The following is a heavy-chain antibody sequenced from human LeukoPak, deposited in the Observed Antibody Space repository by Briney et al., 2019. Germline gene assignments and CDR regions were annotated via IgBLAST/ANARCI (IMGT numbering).Heavy chain of an antibody. CDR1: GYSFTGYY. J-gene: IGHJ4*02. V-gene: IGHV1-2*06. CDR2: ISPAIGDT. CDR3: ARGGFDN. Sequence: ASVNVSCKASGYSFTGYYIHWVRQAPGQGLEWMGRISPAIGDTDYAQNFQGRVTVTRDMSITTVYMELTSLRSDDTAIYYCARGGFDNWGQGTLVTVSS.